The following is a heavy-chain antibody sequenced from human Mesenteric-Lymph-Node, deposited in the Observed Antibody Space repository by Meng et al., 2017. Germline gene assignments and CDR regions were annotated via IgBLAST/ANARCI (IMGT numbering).Heavy chain of an antibody. V-gene: IGHV3-74*01. D-gene: IGHD3-3*01. CDR2: INTDGSLT. J-gene: IGHJ6*02. CDR3: ATEDHWSGSLNSDFGMNV. CDR1: GFTFSNHW. Sequence: GESLKISCAASGFTFSNHWMHWVRQSPGRGLVWVSRINTDGSLTSYADSVKGRFIISRDNAKNTMYLQMNSLRAEDTAVYFCATEDHWSGSLNSDFGMNVWGRGATVTVSS.